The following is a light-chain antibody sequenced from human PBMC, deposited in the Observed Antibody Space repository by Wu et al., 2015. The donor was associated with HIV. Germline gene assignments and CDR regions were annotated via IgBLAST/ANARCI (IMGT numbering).Light chain of an antibody. CDR3: QQYNNWPPIT. J-gene: IGKJ5*01. CDR1: QSVSSY. Sequence: EIVLTQSPATLSLSPGERATLSCRASQSVSSYLAWYQQKPGQAPRLLIYDASNRATGIPARFSGSGSGTDFTLTISSLEPEDFAIYYCQQYNNWPPITFGQGTRLEIE. CDR2: DAS. V-gene: IGKV3-11*01.